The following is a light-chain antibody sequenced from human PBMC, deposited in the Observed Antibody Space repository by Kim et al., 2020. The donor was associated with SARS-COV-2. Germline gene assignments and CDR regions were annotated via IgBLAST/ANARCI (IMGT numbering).Light chain of an antibody. V-gene: IGLV2-14*03. CDR3: ISYTSADTYV. Sequence: LTQPASVSGSPGQSITISCTGTSSDVGGYDYVSWCQHYPGKAPKLMVYDVSKRPSGVSNRFSGSKSGNTASLTISGLQAEDEADYYCISYTSADTYVFGTGTKVTVL. CDR1: SSDVGGYDY. J-gene: IGLJ1*01. CDR2: DVS.